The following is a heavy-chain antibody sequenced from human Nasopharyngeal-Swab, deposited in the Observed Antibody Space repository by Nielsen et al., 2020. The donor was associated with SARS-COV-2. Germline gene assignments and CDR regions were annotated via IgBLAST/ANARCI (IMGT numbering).Heavy chain of an antibody. V-gene: IGHV3-9*03. CDR2: ISWDGLTI. Sequence: SLNLSCASSGFTFDDFGMPWVPPAPGKGLEWVSGISWDGLTIGYADSVKGRFTISRDNAKNSLYLQMNSLRVEDMAFYYCAKATNARYDFWSGSFDYWGQGTLVTVSS. CDR3: AKATNARYDFWSGSFDY. J-gene: IGHJ4*02. CDR1: GFTFDDFG. D-gene: IGHD3-3*01.